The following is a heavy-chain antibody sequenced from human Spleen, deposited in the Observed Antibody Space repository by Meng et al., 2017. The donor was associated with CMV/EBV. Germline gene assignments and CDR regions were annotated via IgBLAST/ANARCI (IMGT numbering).Heavy chain of an antibody. CDR3: ARDGWREYQRLQHGGADY. CDR1: GFTFSSYS. J-gene: IGHJ4*02. Sequence: GGSLRLSCTTSGFTFSSYSMSWVRQAPGKGLEWVSSISTTSNYIYYADSVRGRFTISRDNAKNSLYLQMNSLRAEDTAVYYCARDGWREYQRLQHGGADYWGQGTLVTVSS. D-gene: IGHD2-2*01. CDR2: ISTTSNYI. V-gene: IGHV3-21*01.